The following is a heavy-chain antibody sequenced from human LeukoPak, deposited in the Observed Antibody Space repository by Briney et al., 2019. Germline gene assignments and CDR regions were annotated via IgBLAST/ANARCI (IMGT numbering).Heavy chain of an antibody. J-gene: IGHJ3*02. CDR3: TTDDIGYCSSTSCPAAFDI. V-gene: IGHV3-15*01. CDR1: GFTFSDHY. CDR2: IKSKTDGGTT. Sequence: PGGSLRLSCAASGFTFSDHYMDWVRQAPGKGLEWVGRIKSKTDGGTTDYAAPVKGRFTISRDDSKNTLYLQMNSLKTEDTAVYYCTTDDIGYCSSTSCPAAFDIWGQGTMVTVSS. D-gene: IGHD2-2*01.